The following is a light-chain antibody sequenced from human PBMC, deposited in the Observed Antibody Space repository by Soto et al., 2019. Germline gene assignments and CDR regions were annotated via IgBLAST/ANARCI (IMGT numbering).Light chain of an antibody. CDR1: QSVSNF. CDR2: DAS. CDR3: QQRSNWPSTWT. V-gene: IGKV3-11*01. J-gene: IGKJ1*01. Sequence: EIVLTQSPATLSLSPGERATLSCRASQSVSNFLAWYQQKPGQAPRLLIYDASNRATGIPARFSGSGSGTDFTLTISSLEPEDFALYYCQQRSNWPSTWTFGQGTKVEIK.